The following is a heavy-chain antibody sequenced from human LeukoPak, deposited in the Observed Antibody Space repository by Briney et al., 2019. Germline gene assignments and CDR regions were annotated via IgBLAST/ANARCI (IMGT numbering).Heavy chain of an antibody. CDR2: ISGSGGST. CDR3: AAEYYDILTGSNYYYGMDV. J-gene: IGHJ6*02. D-gene: IGHD3-9*01. Sequence: GGSLRPSCAASGFTFSSYAMSWVRQAPGKGLEWVSAISGSGGSTYYADSVKGRFTISRDNSKNTLYLQMNSLRAEDTAVYYCAAEYYDILTGSNYYYGMDVWGQGTTVTVSS. CDR1: GFTFSSYA. V-gene: IGHV3-23*01.